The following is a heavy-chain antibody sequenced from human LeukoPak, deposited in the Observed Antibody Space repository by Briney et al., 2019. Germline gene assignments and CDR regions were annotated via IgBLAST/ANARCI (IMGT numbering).Heavy chain of an antibody. J-gene: IGHJ6*02. CDR2: INPSGGST. CDR1: GYTFTSYY. Sequence: GASVKVSCKASGYTFTSYYMHWVRQAPGQGLEWMGIINPSGGSTSYAQKFQGRVTMTRDTSTSTVYMELSSLRSEDTAVYYCAREDPGYSSALYYYYGMDVWGQGTTVTVSS. D-gene: IGHD6-19*01. CDR3: AREDPGYSSALYYYYGMDV. V-gene: IGHV1-46*01.